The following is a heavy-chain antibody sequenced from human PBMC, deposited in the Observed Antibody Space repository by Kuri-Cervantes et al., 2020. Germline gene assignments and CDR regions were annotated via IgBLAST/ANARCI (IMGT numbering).Heavy chain of an antibody. CDR2: INHSGSI. J-gene: IGHJ6*02. CDR3: ARNTVTLRSHGMDV. CDR1: GGSFSGYY. V-gene: IGHV4-34*09. Sequence: SETLSLTCAVYGGSFSGYYWSWIRQPPGKGLEWIGEINHSGSINYNPSLKSRVTISVDTSKNQFSLKLSSVTAADTAVYYCARNTVTLRSHGMDVWGQGTTVTVSS. D-gene: IGHD4-17*01.